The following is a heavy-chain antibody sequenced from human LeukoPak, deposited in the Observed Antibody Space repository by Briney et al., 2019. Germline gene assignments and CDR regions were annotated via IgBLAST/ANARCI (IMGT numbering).Heavy chain of an antibody. CDR3: ARDLSSAPHDENWAANRFDP. V-gene: IGHV3-30-3*01. J-gene: IGHJ5*02. Sequence: GGSLRLSCAASGLTFSTLAFHWVRQAPGKGLEWLAIISYDGNSKFYADSVRGRFTISRDNSRNTLYLQMSSLETEDTAVYYCARDLSSAPHDENWAANRFDPWGQGTLVTVSS. CDR2: ISYDGNSK. D-gene: IGHD7-27*01. CDR1: GLTFSTLA.